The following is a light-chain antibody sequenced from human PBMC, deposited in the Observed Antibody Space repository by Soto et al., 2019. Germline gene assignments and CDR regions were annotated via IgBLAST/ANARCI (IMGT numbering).Light chain of an antibody. CDR1: QSISNW. V-gene: IGKV1-5*03. CDR2: KAS. Sequence: DIQMTQSPSTLSASVGDRVTITCRASQSISNWLAWYQQKPGKAPKLLIYKASSLESGVPSRFSGSGSGTEFTLTISGLQPDDFAPYYCQQYNGSFGQGTRLEIK. CDR3: QQYNGS. J-gene: IGKJ5*01.